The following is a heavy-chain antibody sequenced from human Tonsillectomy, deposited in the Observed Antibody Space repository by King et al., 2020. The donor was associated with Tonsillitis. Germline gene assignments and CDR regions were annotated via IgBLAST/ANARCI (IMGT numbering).Heavy chain of an antibody. CDR2: ISSSSSTI. CDR1: GFTFSSYS. J-gene: IGHJ4*02. CDR3: ARDFVAVAAYFDY. Sequence: EVQLVESGGGLVQPGGSLRLSCAASGFTFSSYSMNWVRQAPGKGLEWVSYISSSSSTIYYADSVKGRFTISMDNAKNSLYLQMNSLRAEDTAVYYCARDFVAVAAYFDYWGQGTLVTVSS. D-gene: IGHD6-19*01. V-gene: IGHV3-48*01.